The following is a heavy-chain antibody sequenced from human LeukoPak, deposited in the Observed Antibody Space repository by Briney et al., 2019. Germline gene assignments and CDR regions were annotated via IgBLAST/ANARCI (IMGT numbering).Heavy chain of an antibody. CDR2: IWYDGSNK. Sequence: PGGSLRLSCAASGFTFSSYGMHWVRQAPGKGLEWVAVIWYDGSNKYYADSVKGRFTISRDNSKNSLYLQMNSLRAEDTAVYYCARDLRGRYSYGYSLSYFDYWGQGTLVTVSS. V-gene: IGHV3-33*01. CDR1: GFTFSSYG. D-gene: IGHD5-18*01. J-gene: IGHJ4*02. CDR3: ARDLRGRYSYGYSLSYFDY.